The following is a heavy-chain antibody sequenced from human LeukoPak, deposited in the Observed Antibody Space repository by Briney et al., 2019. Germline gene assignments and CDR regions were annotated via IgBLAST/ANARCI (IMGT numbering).Heavy chain of an antibody. CDR3: ARADGVPAYFGMHL. J-gene: IGHJ6*02. D-gene: IGHD2-2*01. CDR2: ISAYNGNT. Sequence: GASVKVSRKASGYTFTSYGISGVRQAPGRGLEGMGWISAYNGNTNYAQKLQGRVTMTTDTSTSTAYMELRSLRSDDTAVYYCARADGVPAYFGMHLWAQGPTVPVSS. V-gene: IGHV1-18*01. CDR1: GYTFTSYG.